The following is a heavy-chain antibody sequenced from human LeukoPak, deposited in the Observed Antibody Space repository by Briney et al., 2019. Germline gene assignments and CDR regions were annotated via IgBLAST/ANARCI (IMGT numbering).Heavy chain of an antibody. V-gene: IGHV4-61*01. CDR3: ATGGSSEQR. J-gene: IGHJ4*02. CDR1: GGSDATNNHN. Sequence: PSETLSLTCTVSGGSDATNNHNWNWVRQPPGKGLEWIAYIYYSGITNYNPSLDGRVTISLDTSTNQFSLKMTSVTAADTAVYYCATGGSSEQRWGQGILVTVSS. D-gene: IGHD3-16*01. CDR2: IYYSGIT.